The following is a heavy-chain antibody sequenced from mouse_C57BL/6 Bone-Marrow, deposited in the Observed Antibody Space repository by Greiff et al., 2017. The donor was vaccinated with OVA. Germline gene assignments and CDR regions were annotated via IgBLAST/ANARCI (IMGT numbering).Heavy chain of an antibody. Sequence: VQLQQSGPELVKPGASVKISCKASGYTFTDYYMNWVKQSHGKSLEWIGDINPNNGGTSYNQKFKGKATLTVDKSSSTAYMELRSLTSEDSAVYYCAREVTGLYFDYWGQGTTLTVSS. J-gene: IGHJ2*01. CDR3: AREVTGLYFDY. V-gene: IGHV1-26*01. D-gene: IGHD4-1*01. CDR2: INPNNGGT. CDR1: GYTFTDYY.